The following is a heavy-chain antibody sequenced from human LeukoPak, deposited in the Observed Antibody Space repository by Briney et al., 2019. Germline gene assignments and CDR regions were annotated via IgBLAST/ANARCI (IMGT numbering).Heavy chain of an antibody. J-gene: IGHJ4*02. CDR2: ISDGSRNT. V-gene: IGHV3-23*01. Sequence: PGGSLRLSCATSGFTFSSYTMNWVRQTPGKGLQWVSTISDGSRNTHYADSVNGRFTISRDNSKNTLFLQMNSLRAEDTAVYYCAKSLLYYYDSSGYHAAFDYWGQGTLVTVSS. CDR1: GFTFSSYT. CDR3: AKSLLYYYDSSGYHAAFDY. D-gene: IGHD3-22*01.